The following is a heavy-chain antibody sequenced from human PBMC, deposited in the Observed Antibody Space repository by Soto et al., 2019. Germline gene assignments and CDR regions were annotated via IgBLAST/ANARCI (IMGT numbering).Heavy chain of an antibody. V-gene: IGHV1-18*01. CDR1: GYTFTSYG. D-gene: IGHD3-22*01. CDR3: ARVERDSSGYYNEGGPYWYFDL. Sequence: QVQLVQSGAEVKKPGASVKVSCKASGYTFTSYGISWVRQAPGQGLEWMGWISAYNGNTNYSQKLRGRGTMTTDTSTSTAYMELRSLRSDDTAVYYCARVERDSSGYYNEGGPYWYFDLWGRGTLVTVSS. J-gene: IGHJ2*01. CDR2: ISAYNGNT.